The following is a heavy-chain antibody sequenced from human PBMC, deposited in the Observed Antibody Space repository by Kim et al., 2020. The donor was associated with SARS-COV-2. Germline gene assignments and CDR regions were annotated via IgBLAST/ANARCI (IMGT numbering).Heavy chain of an antibody. CDR3: ARSLGGSYYSAFDI. D-gene: IGHD1-26*01. CDR2: ISYDGSNK. J-gene: IGHJ3*02. V-gene: IGHV3-30*04. CDR1: GFTFSSYA. Sequence: GGSLRLSCAASGFTFSSYAMHWVRQAPGKGLEWVAVISYDGSNKYYADSVKGRFPISRDNSKNTLYLQMNSLRAEDTAVYYCARSLGGSYYSAFDIWGQGTMVTVSS.